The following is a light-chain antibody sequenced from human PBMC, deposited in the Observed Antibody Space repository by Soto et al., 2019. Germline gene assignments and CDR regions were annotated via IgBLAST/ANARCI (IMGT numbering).Light chain of an antibody. CDR3: QHYDNLFSIT. Sequence: DIQMTQSPSSLSAALGDRVTIACHASQDISNYLNWYQQKPGKAPKLLIYDASNLQTGVPSRFSGSGSGTDFTFTISSLQPEDIATYYCQHYDNLFSITFGQGTRLEIK. V-gene: IGKV1-33*01. CDR2: DAS. CDR1: QDISNY. J-gene: IGKJ5*01.